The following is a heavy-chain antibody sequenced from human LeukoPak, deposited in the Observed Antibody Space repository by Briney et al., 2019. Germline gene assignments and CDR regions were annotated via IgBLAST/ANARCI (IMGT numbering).Heavy chain of an antibody. CDR3: AKPTGSKGWFGT. Sequence: SETLSLTCTVSGGSISGDTYYWGWVRQPPGKRLEWIGTIYSGGTTYYNPSLKSRVIMSVDASKNQISLRLTSASATDTAMYYCAKPTGSKGWFGTWGQGTLVTVSS. D-gene: IGHD4-17*01. CDR1: GGSISGDTYY. J-gene: IGHJ5*02. CDR2: IYSGGTT. V-gene: IGHV4-39*01.